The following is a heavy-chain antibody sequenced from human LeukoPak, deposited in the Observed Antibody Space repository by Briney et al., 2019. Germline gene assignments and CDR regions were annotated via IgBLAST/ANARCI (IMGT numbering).Heavy chain of an antibody. CDR2: IYYSGST. CDR1: GGSISSSSYY. V-gene: IGHV4-39*07. Sequence: SETLSLTCTVSGGSISSSSYYWGWIRQPPGKGLEWIGSIYYSGSTYYNPSLKSRVTISVGTSKNQFSLKLSSVTAADTAVYYCARVSYDSSGYPYYFDYWGQGTLVTVSS. D-gene: IGHD3-22*01. J-gene: IGHJ4*02. CDR3: ARVSYDSSGYPYYFDY.